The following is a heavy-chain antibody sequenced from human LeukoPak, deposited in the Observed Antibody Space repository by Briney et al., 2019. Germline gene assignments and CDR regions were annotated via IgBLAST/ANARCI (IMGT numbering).Heavy chain of an antibody. CDR3: ARGITLPGKHHYGMDV. V-gene: IGHV4-34*01. Sequence: GSLRLSCAASGFTFSSYAMSWVRQAPGKGLEWIGEINHSGSTNYNPSLKSRVTISVDTSKNQFSLKLSSVTAADTAVYYCARGITLPGKHHYGMDVWGQGTTVTVSS. CDR2: INHSGST. J-gene: IGHJ6*02. CDR1: GFTFSSYA.